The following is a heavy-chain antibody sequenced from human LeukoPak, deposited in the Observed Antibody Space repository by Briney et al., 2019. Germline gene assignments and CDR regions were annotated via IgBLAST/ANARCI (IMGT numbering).Heavy chain of an antibody. J-gene: IGHJ4*02. CDR3: ARAVGSGSYRGSGY. V-gene: IGHV3-23*01. CDR1: GFTFSSYA. Sequence: GGSLRLSCAASGFTFSSYAMTWVRQAPGKGLEWVSAISGSGGSTYYADSVKGRFTISRDNSKNTLYLQMNSLRAEDTAVYYCARAVGSGSYRGSGYWGQGTLVTVSS. D-gene: IGHD1-26*01. CDR2: ISGSGGST.